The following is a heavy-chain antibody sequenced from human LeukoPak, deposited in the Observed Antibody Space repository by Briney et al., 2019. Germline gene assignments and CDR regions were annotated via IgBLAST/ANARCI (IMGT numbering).Heavy chain of an antibody. V-gene: IGHV4-59*01. CDR3: ARVTDYYDSSGYVHEKAFDI. D-gene: IGHD3-22*01. CDR2: IYYSGST. CDR1: GGSISSYY. Sequence: PSETLSLTCTVSGGSISSYYWSWLRQPPGKGLEWIGYIYYSGSTNYNPSLKSRVTISVDTSKNQFSLKLSSVTAADTAVYYCARVTDYYDSSGYVHEKAFDIWGQGTMVTVSS. J-gene: IGHJ3*02.